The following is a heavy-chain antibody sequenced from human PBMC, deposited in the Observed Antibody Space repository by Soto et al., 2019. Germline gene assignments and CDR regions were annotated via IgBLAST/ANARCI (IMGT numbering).Heavy chain of an antibody. Sequence: SVKVSCKASGGTFSSYAISWVRQAPGQMLEWMGGIIPIFGTANYAQKFQGRVTITADESTSTAYMELSSLRSEDTAVYYCAREVSSSSQHYYYGMDVWGQGTTVTVSS. J-gene: IGHJ6*02. V-gene: IGHV1-69*13. D-gene: IGHD6-6*01. CDR1: GGTFSSYA. CDR3: AREVSSSSQHYYYGMDV. CDR2: IIPIFGTA.